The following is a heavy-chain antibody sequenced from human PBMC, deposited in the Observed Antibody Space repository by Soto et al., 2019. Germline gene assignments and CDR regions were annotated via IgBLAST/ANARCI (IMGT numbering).Heavy chain of an antibody. Sequence: EVQLVESGGGLVKPGGSLRLSCAASGFTFSSYSMNWVRQAPGKGLEWVSSISSSSSYIYYADSVKGRFTISRDNAKNSLYLQMNSLRAEDTAVYYCARGSPRGSGYVLERDYWGQGTLVTVSS. CDR3: ARGSPRGSGYVLERDY. V-gene: IGHV3-21*01. CDR1: GFTFSSYS. J-gene: IGHJ4*02. D-gene: IGHD5-12*01. CDR2: ISSSSSYI.